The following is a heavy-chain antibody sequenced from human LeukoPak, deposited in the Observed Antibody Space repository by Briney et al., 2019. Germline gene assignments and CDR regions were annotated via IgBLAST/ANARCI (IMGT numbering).Heavy chain of an antibody. Sequence: SETLSLTCTVSGDSVSNPYSYWSWIRQPPGKGLEWIGNVYYIGTTSYNSYLKSRVTISVDTSRNQFSLEVTSMTAADTAVYYCARNTSSSPWFDPWGQGTLVTVSS. CDR3: ARNTSSSPWFDP. CDR2: VYYIGTT. J-gene: IGHJ5*02. D-gene: IGHD6-6*01. V-gene: IGHV4-61*01. CDR1: GDSVSNPYSY.